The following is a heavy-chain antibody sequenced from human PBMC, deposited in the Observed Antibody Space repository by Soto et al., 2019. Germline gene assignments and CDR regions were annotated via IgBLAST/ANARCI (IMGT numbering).Heavy chain of an antibody. CDR2: ISSNGGST. Sequence: EVQLVESGGDWVQPGGSLRLSCAASGFTFSSYAMHWVRQAPGKGLEYVSAISSNGGSTYYANSVKGRLTISRDNSKNTLYLQMGSLRAEDMAVYYCARNIYDTYGMDVWGQGTTVTVSS. J-gene: IGHJ6*02. V-gene: IGHV3-64*01. CDR1: GFTFSSYA. D-gene: IGHD3-3*01. CDR3: ARNIYDTYGMDV.